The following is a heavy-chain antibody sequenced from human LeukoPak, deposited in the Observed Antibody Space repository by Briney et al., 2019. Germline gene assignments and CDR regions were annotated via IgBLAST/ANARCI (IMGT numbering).Heavy chain of an antibody. D-gene: IGHD6-6*01. CDR1: GYPFTRYD. CDR3: ARAIRADRRGSWFDP. J-gene: IGHJ5*02. V-gene: IGHV1-8*03. CDR2: MNPNSGNT. Sequence: ASVKVSCKASGYPFTRYDINWVRQATGQGLEWMGWMNPNSGNTDYAQKFQGRVTFSRNHSIKTAYMELSSLRSEDTAVYYCARAIRADRRGSWFDPWGQGTLVTVSS.